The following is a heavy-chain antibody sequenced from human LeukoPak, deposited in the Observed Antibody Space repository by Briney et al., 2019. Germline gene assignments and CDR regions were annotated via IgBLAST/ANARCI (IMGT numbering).Heavy chain of an antibody. CDR3: ARENLEYGDYAIDY. D-gene: IGHD4-17*01. CDR2: IDRDGVT. CDR1: GFMFSKYD. J-gene: IGHJ4*02. V-gene: IGHV3-13*01. Sequence: GGSLRLSCAASGFMFSKYDMHWVRHVTGKGLEWVSGIDRDGVTYYSGSVKGRFTSSRENAKNSLDLQMNTLRAGDTGVYYCARENLEYGDYAIDYWGQGILVIVSS.